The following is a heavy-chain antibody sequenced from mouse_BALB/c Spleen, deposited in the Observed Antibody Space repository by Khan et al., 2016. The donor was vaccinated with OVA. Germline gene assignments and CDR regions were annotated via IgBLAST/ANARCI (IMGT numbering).Heavy chain of an antibody. CDR2: ISDGGSYT. CDR3: ARAGYGGLAY. Sequence: EVELVESGGGLVKPGGSLKLSCAASGFTFSDYYMYWVRQTPDKRLEWVATISDGGSYTYYPDSVKGRFNISRDNAKNNMYLQMSSLKSEDTAMYYCARAGYGGLAYWGQGTLVTVSA. D-gene: IGHD1-1*02. CDR1: GFTFSDYY. J-gene: IGHJ3*01. V-gene: IGHV5-4*02.